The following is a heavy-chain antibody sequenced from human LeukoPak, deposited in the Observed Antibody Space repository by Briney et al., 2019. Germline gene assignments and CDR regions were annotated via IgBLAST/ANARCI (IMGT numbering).Heavy chain of an antibody. CDR1: GFSLSNARMG. D-gene: IGHD1-26*01. J-gene: IGHJ4*02. CDR3: ARTLREYSGSYYRFDY. V-gene: IGHV2-26*01. CDR2: IFSNDEK. Sequence: SGPTLVNPTETLTLTCTVSGFSLSNARMGVSWIRQPPGKALEWLAHIFSNDEKSYSTSLKSRLTISKDTSKSQVVLTMTNMDPVDTATYYCARTLREYSGSYYRFDYWGQGTLVTISS.